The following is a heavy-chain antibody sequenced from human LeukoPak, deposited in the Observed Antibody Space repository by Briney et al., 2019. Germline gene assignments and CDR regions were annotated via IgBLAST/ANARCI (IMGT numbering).Heavy chain of an antibody. J-gene: IGHJ3*02. CDR2: INHSGST. V-gene: IGHV4-34*01. D-gene: IGHD4-17*01. Sequence: SETLSLTCSVYGGSFSGYYWSWIRQPPGKGLEWIGEINHSGSTNYNPSLKSRVTISVDTSKNQFSLKLSSVTAADTAVYYCARDRPTVTTTDAFDIWGQGTMVTVSS. CDR3: ARDRPTVTTTDAFDI. CDR1: GGSFSGYY.